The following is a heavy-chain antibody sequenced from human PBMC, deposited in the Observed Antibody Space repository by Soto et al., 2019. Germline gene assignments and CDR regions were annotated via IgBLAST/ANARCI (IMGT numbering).Heavy chain of an antibody. CDR1: GESLSSDYSY. CDR3: ARSTRGYSGYASHIDN. J-gene: IGHJ4*02. Sequence: PSETLSLTCPVSGESLSSDYSYWGWLRQPPGKGLEWIGSISIYYGGRPSYNPSLKSRVTIDVDTSKGQFSLNLSSVTAADTAVYYCARSTRGYSGYASHIDNWGQGTQVTVSS. D-gene: IGHD5-12*01. CDR2: ISIYYGGRP. V-gene: IGHV4-39*07.